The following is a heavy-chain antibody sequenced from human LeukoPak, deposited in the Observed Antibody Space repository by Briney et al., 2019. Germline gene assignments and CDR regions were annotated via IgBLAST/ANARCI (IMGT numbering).Heavy chain of an antibody. D-gene: IGHD6-6*01. V-gene: IGHV4-59*01. J-gene: IGHJ3*02. CDR3: AREGSSSSVDAFDI. CDR1: GGSISTYY. CDR2: IYHSGST. Sequence: PSETLSLTCTVSGGSISTYYWSWIRQPPGKGLEWIGYIYHSGSTKYNPSLKSRVTMSVDTSQNQFSLKLSSVTAADTAVYYCAREGSSSSVDAFDIWGQGTMVTVSS.